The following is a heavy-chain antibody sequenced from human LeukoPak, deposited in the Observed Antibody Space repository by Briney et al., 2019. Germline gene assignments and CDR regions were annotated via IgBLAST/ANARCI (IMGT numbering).Heavy chain of an antibody. J-gene: IGHJ4*02. D-gene: IGHD4-17*01. CDR3: AKSPSGDRYYFDY. Sequence: GGSLRLSCAASGFTFSSYAMSWVRQAQGKGLEWVSAISGSGGSTYYADSVKGRFTISRDNSKNTLYLQMNSLRAEDTAVYYCAKSPSGDRYYFDYWGQGTLVTVSS. CDR2: ISGSGGST. V-gene: IGHV3-23*01. CDR1: GFTFSSYA.